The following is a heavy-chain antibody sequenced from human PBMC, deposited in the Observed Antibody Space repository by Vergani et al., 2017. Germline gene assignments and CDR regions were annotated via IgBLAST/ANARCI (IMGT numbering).Heavy chain of an antibody. CDR3: AVSVGYCSGGSCLRGYWYFDL. D-gene: IGHD2-15*01. Sequence: QVQLQESGPGLVKPSQTLSLTCTVSGGSISSGGYYWSWIRQHPGKGLEWIGYIYYSESSYYNPSLKSRVTISIDTSKNQFSLKLSSLTAADTAVYYCAVSVGYCSGGSCLRGYWYFDLWGRGTLVTVSS. V-gene: IGHV4-31*03. CDR2: IYYSESS. J-gene: IGHJ2*01. CDR1: GGSISSGGYY.